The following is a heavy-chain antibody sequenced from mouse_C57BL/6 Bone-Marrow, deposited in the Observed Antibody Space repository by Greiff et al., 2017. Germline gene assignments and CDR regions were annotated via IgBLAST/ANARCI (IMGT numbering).Heavy chain of an antibody. CDR1: GYTFTSYW. CDR2: IDPSDSYT. Sequence: QVQLQQPGAELVMPGASVKLSCKASGYTFTSYWMHWVKQRPGQGLEWIGEIDPSDSYTNYNQKFKGKSTLTVDKSSSTAYMQLSSLTSEDSAVYYCARQGRLFDYWGQGTTLTVSS. V-gene: IGHV1-69*01. CDR3: ARQGRLFDY. D-gene: IGHD3-2*02. J-gene: IGHJ2*01.